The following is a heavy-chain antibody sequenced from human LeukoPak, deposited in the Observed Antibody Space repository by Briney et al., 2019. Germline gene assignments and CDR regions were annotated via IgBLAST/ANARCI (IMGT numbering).Heavy chain of an antibody. Sequence: PGGSLRLSCAASGFTFSDYYMSWIRQAPVKGLEWVSYISSSGTTIYYADSVKGRFTISRDNAKNSLYLQMNSLRAEDTAVYYCARVQSRITMIVVPSSLDYWGQGTLVTVSS. V-gene: IGHV3-11*01. J-gene: IGHJ4*02. CDR2: ISSSGTTI. CDR3: ARVQSRITMIVVPSSLDY. D-gene: IGHD3-22*01. CDR1: GFTFSDYY.